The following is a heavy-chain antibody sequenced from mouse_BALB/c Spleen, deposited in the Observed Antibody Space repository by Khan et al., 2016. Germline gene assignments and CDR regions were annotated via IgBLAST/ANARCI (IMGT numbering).Heavy chain of an antibody. D-gene: IGHD2-12*01. CDR3: SSDYDGSAY. J-gene: IGHJ3*01. Sequence: QVQLKQSGPGLVAPSQSLSITCTVSGFSLTGYGVNWVRQPPGKGLEWLGKIWGDGRTDYNSVLKSRVSIIKDNSKSQVFLKMNSLRTDDTANYYCSSDYDGSAYWGQGTLVIVSA. CDR2: IWGDGRT. V-gene: IGHV2-6-7*01. CDR1: GFSLTGYG.